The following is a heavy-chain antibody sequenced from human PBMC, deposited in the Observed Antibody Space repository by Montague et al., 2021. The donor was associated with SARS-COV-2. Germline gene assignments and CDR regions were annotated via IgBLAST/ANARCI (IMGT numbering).Heavy chain of an antibody. J-gene: IGHJ4*02. CDR2: IGHTGSF. Sequence: SETLSLTCAVYGGSLSGHSWSWVRQAPEKGLEWIGDIGHTGSFKYNPSLKSRVTMSIDADKNQFSLRMTSVTAADTSIYYCARGGTERSTTFGVVFFPLLDSWGQGTLVTVSS. CDR1: GGSLSGHS. CDR3: ARGGTERSTTFGVVFFPLLDS. V-gene: IGHV4-34*01. D-gene: IGHD3-3*01.